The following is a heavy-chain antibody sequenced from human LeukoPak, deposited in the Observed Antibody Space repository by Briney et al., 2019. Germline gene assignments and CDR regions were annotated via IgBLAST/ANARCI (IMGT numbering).Heavy chain of an antibody. V-gene: IGHV1-69*13. D-gene: IGHD2-2*01. Sequence: ASVKVSCKASGGTFSSYAISWVRQAPGQGLEWMGGIIPIFGTANYAQKFQGRVTITADESTSTAYMELRSLRSDDTAVYYCAREGQPASFDYWGQGTLVTVSS. CDR1: GGTFSSYA. CDR3: AREGQPASFDY. CDR2: IIPIFGTA. J-gene: IGHJ4*02.